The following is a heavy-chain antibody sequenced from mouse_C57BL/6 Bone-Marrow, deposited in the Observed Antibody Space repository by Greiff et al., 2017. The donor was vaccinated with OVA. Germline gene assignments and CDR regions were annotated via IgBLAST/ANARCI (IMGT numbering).Heavy chain of an antibody. V-gene: IGHV1-52*01. CDR1: GYTFTSYW. CDR3: ARSLYDGPGDY. Sequence: VQLQQPGAELVRPGSSVKLSCKASGYTFTSYWMHWVKQRPIQGLEWIGNIDPSDSETHSNQKFKDKATLTVDKSSSTAYMQLSSLTCEDSAVYYCARSLYDGPGDYWGQGTSVTVSS. J-gene: IGHJ4*01. CDR2: IDPSDSET. D-gene: IGHD2-3*01.